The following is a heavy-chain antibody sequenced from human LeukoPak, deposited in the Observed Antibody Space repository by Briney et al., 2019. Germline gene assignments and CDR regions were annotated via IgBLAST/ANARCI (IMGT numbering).Heavy chain of an antibody. J-gene: IGHJ4*02. D-gene: IGHD3-16*01. Sequence: PAETLSLTCTVSGGSISSYYWSWILQPPGKGLEWIGYIYTSRSTNYDPSLKSRVTISVDTSKNQFSLKLSSVTAAATAVYYCAREGSSGWGTFAYWGQGPLVTVSS. V-gene: IGHV4-4*09. CDR3: AREGSSGWGTFAY. CDR1: GGSISSYY. CDR2: IYTSRST.